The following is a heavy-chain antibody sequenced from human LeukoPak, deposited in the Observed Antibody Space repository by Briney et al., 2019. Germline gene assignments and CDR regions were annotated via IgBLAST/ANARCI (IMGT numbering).Heavy chain of an antibody. D-gene: IGHD2-2*01. CDR2: INHSGST. CDR3: ARGAGFRVPFYYSYMDV. J-gene: IGHJ6*03. Sequence: PSETLSLTCAVYGGSFSGYYWSWIRKPPGKGLEWIGEINHSGSTNYNPSLKSRVTISVDTSKNQFSLKLSSVTAADTAVYYCARGAGFRVPFYYSYMDVWGKGTTVTVSS. V-gene: IGHV4-34*01. CDR1: GGSFSGYY.